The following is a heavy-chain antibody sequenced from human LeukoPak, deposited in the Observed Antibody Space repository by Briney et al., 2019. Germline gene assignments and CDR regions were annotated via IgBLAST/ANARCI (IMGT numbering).Heavy chain of an antibody. CDR3: ARDNNWNYGGGFDY. CDR2: IKQDGSEK. J-gene: IGHJ4*02. CDR1: GFTFSSYW. D-gene: IGHD1-7*01. Sequence: GGSLRLSCAASGFTFSSYWMSWVRQAPGKGLEGVANIKQDGSEKYYVDCVKGRFTISRDNAKNSLYLQMNSLRAEDTAVYYCARDNNWNYGGGFDYWGQGTLVTVSS. V-gene: IGHV3-7*01.